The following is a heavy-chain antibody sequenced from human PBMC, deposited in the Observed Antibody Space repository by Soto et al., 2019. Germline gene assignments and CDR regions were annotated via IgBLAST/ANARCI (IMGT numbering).Heavy chain of an antibody. CDR2: IYYSGST. J-gene: IGHJ4*02. CDR1: GGSISSGGYY. V-gene: IGHV4-31*03. CDR3: ARANRGPLDY. Sequence: QVQLQESGPGLVKPSQTLSLTCTVSGGSISSGGYYWSWIRQHPGKGLEWIGYIYYSGSTYYNPSRKSRVTISVDTSKNQFSLKLSSMPAADTAVYYCARANRGPLDYWGQGTLVTVSS.